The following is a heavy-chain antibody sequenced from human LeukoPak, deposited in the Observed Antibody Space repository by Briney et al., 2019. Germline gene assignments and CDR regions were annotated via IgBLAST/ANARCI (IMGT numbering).Heavy chain of an antibody. V-gene: IGHV4-61*02. CDR2: VLTSGTT. J-gene: IGHJ5*02. D-gene: IGHD3-9*01. CDR3: ARGRLSELYSIILDP. CDR1: GGSINSGSYY. Sequence: PSETLSLTCTVSGGSINSGSYYWSWIRQPAGKGLEWIGRVLTSGTTNYNPSLKSRVTMSVDMSKSQLSLRLISVTAADTAVYYCARGRLSELYSIILDPWGQGTLVTVSS.